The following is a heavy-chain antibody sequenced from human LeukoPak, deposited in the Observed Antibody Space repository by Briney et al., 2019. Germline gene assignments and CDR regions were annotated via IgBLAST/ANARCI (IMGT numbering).Heavy chain of an antibody. Sequence: ASVKVSCKASGYTFTSYYMHWVRQATGQGLEWMGWMNPNSGNTGYAQKFQGRVTMTRNTSISTAYMELSSLRSEDTAVYYCAREGVVQNYYYYGMDVWGQGTTVTVSS. CDR3: AREGVVQNYYYYGMDV. J-gene: IGHJ6*02. CDR1: GYTFTSYY. D-gene: IGHD2-2*01. V-gene: IGHV1-8*02. CDR2: MNPNSGNT.